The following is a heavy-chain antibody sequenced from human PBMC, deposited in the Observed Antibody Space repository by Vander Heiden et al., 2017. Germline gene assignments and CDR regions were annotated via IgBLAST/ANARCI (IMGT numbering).Heavy chain of an antibody. Sequence: QVQLVESGGGVVQPGRSLRLSCSASGFTFSSYGMHWVRQAPGKGLEWVAVIWYDGSNKYYGDSVKGRFTISRDNSKNTLYLQMNSLRVEDTALYYCARENYGGAFDIWGQGTMVTVSS. CDR1: GFTFSSYG. D-gene: IGHD3-10*01. CDR2: IWYDGSNK. J-gene: IGHJ3*02. V-gene: IGHV3-33*01. CDR3: ARENYGGAFDI.